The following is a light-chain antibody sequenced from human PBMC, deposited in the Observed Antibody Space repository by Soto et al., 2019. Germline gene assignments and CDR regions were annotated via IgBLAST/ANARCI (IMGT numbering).Light chain of an antibody. Sequence: DFVMTQSPDSLAVSLGERATINCKSSQSVLYSSNNKNCLAWYQQKPGHPPNLLIYWASTRESGVPDRFSGSGSGTDFTLTISSLQAEDVAVYYCQQYYSTPWTVGQGTKVDIK. J-gene: IGKJ1*01. CDR1: QSVLYSSNNKNC. CDR3: QQYYSTPWT. CDR2: WAS. V-gene: IGKV4-1*01.